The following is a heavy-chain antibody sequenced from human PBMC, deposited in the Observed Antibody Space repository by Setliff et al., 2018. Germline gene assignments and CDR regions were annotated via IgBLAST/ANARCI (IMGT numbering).Heavy chain of an antibody. J-gene: IGHJ4*02. CDR3: ARNTDLRNGFDH. V-gene: IGHV3-48*01. CDR1: GFNFMNYG. CDR2: ISSISSSTI. Sequence: GGSLRLSCAASGFNFMNYGMNWVRQAPGEGLEWVSYISSISSSTIYYADSVKGRFTVSRDNAKNSLYLQMNSLRAEDTAVYYCARNTDLRNGFDHWGQGIMVTVSS. D-gene: IGHD5-18*01.